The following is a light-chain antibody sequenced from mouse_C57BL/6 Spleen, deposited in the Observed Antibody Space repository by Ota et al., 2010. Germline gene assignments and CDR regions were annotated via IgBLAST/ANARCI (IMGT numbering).Light chain of an antibody. CDR3: QQHYSTPFT. J-gene: IGKJ4*01. CDR2: LLS. Sequence: DVVMTQTPLTLSVTIGQPASISCKSSQSLLDSDGKTYLNWLLQRPGQSPKCLIYLLSKLDSGVPDRFTGSGSGTDFTFTISSVQAEDLAVYYCQQHYSTPFTFGSGTKLEIK. V-gene: IGKV1-135*01. CDR1: QSLLDSDGKTY.